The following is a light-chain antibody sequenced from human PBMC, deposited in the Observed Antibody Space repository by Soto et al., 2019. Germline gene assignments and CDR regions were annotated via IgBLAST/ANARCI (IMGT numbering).Light chain of an antibody. CDR2: DAS. V-gene: IGKV3-15*01. CDR3: QQYNNWLPWT. CDR1: QRVSRN. Sequence: EILITQSPATLSVSPGERATRSWRASQRVSRNLAWYQQKPGQATRLLIYDASTRANGIPDRFSGSGSETEFTLTVSSLQSEDYAVYYCQQYNNWLPWTFGQGTKVDI. J-gene: IGKJ1*01.